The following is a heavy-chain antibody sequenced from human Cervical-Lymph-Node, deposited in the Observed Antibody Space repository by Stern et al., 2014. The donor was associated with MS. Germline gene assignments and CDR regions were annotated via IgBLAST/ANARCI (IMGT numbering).Heavy chain of an antibody. J-gene: IGHJ4*02. CDR1: GGSMSGNHYY. CDR2: IYSSGST. Sequence: QLQLQESGPGLVKPSQTLSLTCTVSGGSMSGNHYYWSWVRQPPGKGLEWIGHIYSSGSTSYIPSLKSRLTMSMDTSKNQFSLNLNFVTAADTAVYYCARGGYSGYVEYDYWGQGTLVTVSS. V-gene: IGHV4-30-4*01. D-gene: IGHD5-12*01. CDR3: ARGGYSGYVEYDY.